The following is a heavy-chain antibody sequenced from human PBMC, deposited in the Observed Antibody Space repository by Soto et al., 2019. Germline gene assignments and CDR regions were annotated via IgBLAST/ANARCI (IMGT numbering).Heavy chain of an antibody. J-gene: IGHJ4*02. CDR2: ISGSGGST. CDR3: AKRVPAAAIPGAYYFDY. Sequence: WWALGLSCASSGFTFSSYAMSWVRQAPGKGLEWVSAISGSGGSTYYADSVKGRFTISRDNSKNTLYLQMNSLRAEDTAVYYCAKRVPAAAIPGAYYFDYWGQGTLVTVSS. V-gene: IGHV3-23*01. D-gene: IGHD2-2*02. CDR1: GFTFSSYA.